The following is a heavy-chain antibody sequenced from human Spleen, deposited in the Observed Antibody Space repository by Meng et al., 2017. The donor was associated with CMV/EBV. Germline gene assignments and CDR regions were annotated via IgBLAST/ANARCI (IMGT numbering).Heavy chain of an antibody. V-gene: IGHV4-34*01. Sequence: SETLSLTCAVYGGSFSGYYWSWIRQPPGKGLEWIGEINHSGSTNYNPSLKSRVTISVDTSKNQFSLKLSSVTAADTAVYYCARGRGDCSSTSCYDWFDPWGQGTLVTVSS. D-gene: IGHD2-2*01. CDR2: INHSGST. CDR3: ARGRGDCSSTSCYDWFDP. CDR1: GGSFSGYY. J-gene: IGHJ5*02.